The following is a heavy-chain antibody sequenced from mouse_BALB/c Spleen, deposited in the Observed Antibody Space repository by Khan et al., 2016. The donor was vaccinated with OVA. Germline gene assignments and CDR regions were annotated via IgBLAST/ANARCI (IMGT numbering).Heavy chain of an antibody. D-gene: IGHD2-3*01. V-gene: IGHV8-8*01. CDR3: ARIGWLLDFAMDY. CDR2: IWWDDDK. Sequence: QVTLKESGPGILQPSQTLSLTCSFSGFSLTSSGMGVAWIRQPSGKGLEWLANIWWDDDKRYNPALKSRLTISKDITNNQVFLQVASVDSADVATYYCARIGWLLDFAMDYWGQGTSVTVSS. J-gene: IGHJ4*01. CDR1: GFSLTSSGMG.